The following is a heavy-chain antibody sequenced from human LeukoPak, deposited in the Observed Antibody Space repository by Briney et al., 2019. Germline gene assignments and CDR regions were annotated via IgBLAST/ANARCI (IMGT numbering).Heavy chain of an antibody. D-gene: IGHD2-2*02. J-gene: IGHJ5*02. V-gene: IGHV3-23*01. CDR2: ISGSGDI. CDR1: GFTFSNYA. CDR3: ARDDEGDCASTSCYKWFDP. Sequence: GSLRLSCAASGFTFSNYAISWVRQAPGKGLEWVPSISGSGDIYYADSVKGRFTISRDDSRSTLYLRMNSLRVEDTAVYFCARDDEGDCASTSCYKWFDPWGQGTLVTVSS.